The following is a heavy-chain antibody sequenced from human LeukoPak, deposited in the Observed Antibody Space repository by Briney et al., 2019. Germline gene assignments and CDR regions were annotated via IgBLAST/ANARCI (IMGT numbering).Heavy chain of an antibody. CDR2: INHSGST. D-gene: IGHD6-13*01. V-gene: IGHV4-34*01. CDR3: ARGGGSWYYYYYYMDV. J-gene: IGHJ6*03. CDR1: GGSFSGYY. Sequence: SETLSLTCAVYGGSFSGYYWSWIRQPPGKGLEWIGEINHSGSTNYNPSLKSRVTISVDTSKNQFSLKLSSVTAADTAVYYCARGGGSWYYYYYYMDVWGKGTTVTVSS.